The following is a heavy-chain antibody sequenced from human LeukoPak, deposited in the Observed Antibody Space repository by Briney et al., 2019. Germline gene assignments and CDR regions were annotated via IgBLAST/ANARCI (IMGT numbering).Heavy chain of an antibody. Sequence: PGGSLRLSCVASGLTFSTHTMNWVRQAPGKGLEWVSYMSSSSSNAFYTDSVKGRFTMSRDNARKSLYLQMNSLRAEDTAVYYCARDGWEMATIGHFDYWGQGTLVTVSS. CDR1: GLTFSTHT. CDR3: ARDGWEMATIGHFDY. CDR2: MSSSSSNA. J-gene: IGHJ4*02. V-gene: IGHV3-48*01. D-gene: IGHD5-24*01.